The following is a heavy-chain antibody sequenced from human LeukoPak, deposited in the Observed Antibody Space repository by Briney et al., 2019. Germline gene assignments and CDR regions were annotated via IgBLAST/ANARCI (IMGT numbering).Heavy chain of an antibody. CDR3: ARGGATPMVFRY. CDR1: GGSFSDYC. D-gene: IGHD5-18*01. CDR2: INRHGRT. Sequence: PSETLSLTCAIYGGSFSDYCWSWIRQTPGKGLEWIGEINRHGRTNYSPSLKSRVSISVDTSKNQFSLTLTSVSAADTAVYYCARGGATPMVFRYWGQGTLVTVSS. J-gene: IGHJ4*02. V-gene: IGHV4-34*01.